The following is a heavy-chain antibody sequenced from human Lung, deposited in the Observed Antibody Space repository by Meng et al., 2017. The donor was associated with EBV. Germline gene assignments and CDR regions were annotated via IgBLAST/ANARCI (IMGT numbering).Heavy chain of an antibody. CDR3: ARAHGLNDY. Sequence: GEFGGGLGKSGGSLRLSCVASGFTFSDYYMTWIRQAPGKGLEWLSYISSRGGYTDSADSVKGRFTISRDNAKNSVYLQMNSLRPDDTAVYYCARAHGLNDYWGLGTLVTVSS. V-gene: IGHV3-11*05. CDR2: ISSRGGYT. D-gene: IGHD5-24*01. J-gene: IGHJ4*02. CDR1: GFTFSDYY.